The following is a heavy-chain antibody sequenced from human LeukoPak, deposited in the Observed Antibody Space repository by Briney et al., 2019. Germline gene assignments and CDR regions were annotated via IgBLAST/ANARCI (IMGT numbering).Heavy chain of an antibody. J-gene: IGHJ5*02. V-gene: IGHV4-59*01. Sequence: SETLSLTCTVSGGSISSYYWTWIRQPPGKGLEWIGYIHSSGSTKYNPSLKSRVTISLDTSKNQFSLRLSSVTAADTAVYYCARGYSSNWNWFDPWGQGTLVTVSS. CDR2: IHSSGST. CDR1: GGSISSYY. CDR3: ARGYSSNWNWFDP. D-gene: IGHD6-13*01.